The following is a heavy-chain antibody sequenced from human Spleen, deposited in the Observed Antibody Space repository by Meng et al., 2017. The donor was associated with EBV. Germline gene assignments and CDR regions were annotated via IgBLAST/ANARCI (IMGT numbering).Heavy chain of an antibody. V-gene: IGHV1-2*06. CDR2: INPKSGDT. D-gene: IGHD5-24*01. CDR1: GYTFPAYY. Sequence: QMPLGQCGAEMKEPWASVKVFLKASGYTFPAYYLHWVRPAPGQGLEWVGRINPKSGDTDSGEKFQGRVTMTRDTSISTAYMELSRLKSDDTALYYCARGWLAPFDWWGQGTLVTVSS. CDR3: ARGWLAPFDW. J-gene: IGHJ4*02.